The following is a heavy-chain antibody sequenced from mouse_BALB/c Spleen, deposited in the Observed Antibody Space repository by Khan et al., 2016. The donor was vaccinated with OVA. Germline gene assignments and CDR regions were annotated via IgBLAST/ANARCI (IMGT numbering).Heavy chain of an antibody. D-gene: IGHD2-3*01. J-gene: IGHJ4*01. CDR1: GFSLTNYG. Sequence: QMQLEESGPGLVAPSQSLSITCTVSGFSLTNYGVHWVRQPPGKGLEWLVVIWSDGSTNYNSVLKSRLSISKDNSKSQVFLKMNSLQTDDTAMYYCARGFDGYSSLYAMDYWGQGTSVTVSS. CDR3: ARGFDGYSSLYAMDY. V-gene: IGHV2-6*02. CDR2: IWSDGST.